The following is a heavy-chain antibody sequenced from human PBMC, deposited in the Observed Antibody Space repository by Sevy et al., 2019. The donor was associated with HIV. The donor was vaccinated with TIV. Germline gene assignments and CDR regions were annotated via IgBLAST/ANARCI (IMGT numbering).Heavy chain of an antibody. V-gene: IGHV3-9*01. CDR3: GREIGYCVINSCYGGAVNAFDL. Sequence: GGSLRLSCAASGFTFSDYAMHWVRQVPGKGLEWVSGISWNSGAMGYADSVQGRFTISRDNAKNSLYLQMNSVRAEDTALYYCGREIGYCVINSCYGGAVNAFDLWGQGTMVTVSS. CDR2: ISWNSGAM. D-gene: IGHD2-2*01. J-gene: IGHJ3*01. CDR1: GFTFSDYA.